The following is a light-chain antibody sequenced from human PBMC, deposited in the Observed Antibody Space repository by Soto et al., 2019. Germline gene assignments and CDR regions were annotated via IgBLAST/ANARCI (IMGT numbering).Light chain of an antibody. J-gene: IGKJ1*01. CDR3: QQYNSYLAT. CDR1: QSISSW. CDR2: DAS. Sequence: DIQMTQSPSTLSASVGDRVTITCRASQSISSWLAWYQQKPGKAPKLLIYDASSLESGVPSRFSGSGSGTEFTLTISSLQPDDFATYYCQQYNSYLATFGQGTKWIS. V-gene: IGKV1-5*01.